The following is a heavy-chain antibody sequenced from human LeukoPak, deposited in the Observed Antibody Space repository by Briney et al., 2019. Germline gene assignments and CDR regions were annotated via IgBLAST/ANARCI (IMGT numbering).Heavy chain of an antibody. CDR2: IYTSGST. J-gene: IGHJ5*02. Sequence: PSEILSLTCTVSGGSISSYYWSWIRQPAGKGLEWIGRIYTSGSTNYNPSLKSRVTMSVDTSKNQFSLKLSSVTAADTAVYYCARGRYYYDSSGPRSLWDWFDPWGQGTLVTVSS. D-gene: IGHD3-22*01. CDR3: ARGRYYYDSSGPRSLWDWFDP. V-gene: IGHV4-4*07. CDR1: GGSISSYY.